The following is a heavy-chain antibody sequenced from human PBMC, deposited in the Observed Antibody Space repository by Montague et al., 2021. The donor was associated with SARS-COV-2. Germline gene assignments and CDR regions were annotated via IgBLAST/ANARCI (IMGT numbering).Heavy chain of an antibody. J-gene: IGHJ6*02. V-gene: IGHV4-39*01. Sequence: SETLSLTCTVSGGSITSSAYFWSWIRQSPGKGLEWIGTIYYSGNTYSNPSLKSRLTISMDTSKIQVSLKINSVTAADTAVYFCASLDSPAYCGGDCYVRDYGTDVWGQGTRVTVSS. D-gene: IGHD2-21*02. CDR1: GGSITSSAYF. CDR2: IYYSGNT. CDR3: ASLDSPAYCGGDCYVRDYGTDV.